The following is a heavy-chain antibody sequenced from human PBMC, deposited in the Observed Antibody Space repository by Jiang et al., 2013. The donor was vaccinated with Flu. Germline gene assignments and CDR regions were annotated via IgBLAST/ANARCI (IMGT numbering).Heavy chain of an antibody. D-gene: IGHD3-16*01. V-gene: IGHV3-30*01. J-gene: IGHJ4*02. Sequence: FISYDGSNKYSADSVKGRFTISRDNSKNTLYLQMNSLRAEDTAVYYCAGDALMGELYFDSWGQGTLVTISS. CDR3: AGDALMGELYFDS. CDR2: ISYDGSNK.